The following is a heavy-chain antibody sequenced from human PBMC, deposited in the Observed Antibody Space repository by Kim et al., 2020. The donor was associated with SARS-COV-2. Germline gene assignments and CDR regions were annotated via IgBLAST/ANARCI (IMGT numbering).Heavy chain of an antibody. D-gene: IGHD2-15*01. Sequence: YYADAVKGRFTISRDNAKNSLYLQMSSLRAEDTAVYYCARAMVVVAATDYWGQGTLVTVSS. V-gene: IGHV3-48*03. CDR3: ARAMVVVAATDY. J-gene: IGHJ4*02.